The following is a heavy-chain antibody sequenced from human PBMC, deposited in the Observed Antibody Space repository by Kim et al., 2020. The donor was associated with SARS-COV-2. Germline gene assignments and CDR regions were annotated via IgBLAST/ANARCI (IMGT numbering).Heavy chain of an antibody. J-gene: IGHJ4*02. D-gene: IGHD1-26*01. CDR2: KWYN. CDR3: ARGYYFDY. Sequence: KWYNDYAISLKSRITINPDTSKNQFSLQLNSVTPEDTAVYYCARGYYFDYWGQGILVTVSS. V-gene: IGHV6-1*01.